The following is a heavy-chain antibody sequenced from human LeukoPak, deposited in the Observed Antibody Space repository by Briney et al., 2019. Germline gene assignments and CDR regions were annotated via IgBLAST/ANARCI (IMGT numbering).Heavy chain of an antibody. CDR2: IYYSGST. Sequence: SETLSLTCTVSGGSISSSSYYWGWIRQPPGKGLEWIGSIYYSGSTYYNPSLKSRVTISVDTSKNQFSLKLSSVTAADTAVYYCARTFFGVASNWFDPWGQGTLVTVSS. CDR1: GGSISSSSYY. CDR3: ARTFFGVASNWFDP. D-gene: IGHD3-3*01. V-gene: IGHV4-39*07. J-gene: IGHJ5*02.